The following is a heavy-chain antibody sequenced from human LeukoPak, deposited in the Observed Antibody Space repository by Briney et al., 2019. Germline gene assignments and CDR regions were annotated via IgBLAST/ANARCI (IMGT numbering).Heavy chain of an antibody. CDR1: GYTFTSYD. J-gene: IGHJ6*03. CDR2: MNPNSGNT. V-gene: IGHV1-8*01. Sequence: ASVKVSCKASGYTFTSYDINWVRQATGQGLEWMGWMNPNSGNTGYAQKFQGRVTMTRNTSISTAYMELSSLRSEDTAVYYCARVERYDILTGNYYYYYMDVWGKGTTVTISS. CDR3: ARVERYDILTGNYYYYYMDV. D-gene: IGHD3-9*01.